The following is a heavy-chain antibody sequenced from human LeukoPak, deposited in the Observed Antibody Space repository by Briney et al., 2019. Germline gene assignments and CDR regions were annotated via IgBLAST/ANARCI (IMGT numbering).Heavy chain of an antibody. J-gene: IGHJ4*02. Sequence: GRSLRLPCAASGFTFSSYAMHWVRQAPGKGLEWVAVISYDGSNKYYADSVKGRFTISRDNSKNTLYLQMNSLRAEDTAVYYCARDPSIWFGESYYFDYWGQGTLVTVSS. CDR2: ISYDGSNK. V-gene: IGHV3-30-3*01. CDR3: ARDPSIWFGESYYFDY. CDR1: GFTFSSYA. D-gene: IGHD3-10*01.